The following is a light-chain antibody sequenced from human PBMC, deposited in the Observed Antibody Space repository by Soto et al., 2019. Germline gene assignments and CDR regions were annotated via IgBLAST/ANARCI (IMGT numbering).Light chain of an antibody. CDR1: QTISIY. V-gene: IGKV1-39*01. CDR3: QQSYDTSWT. CDR2: AAS. Sequence: DIQMTQSPSSLSASVGDRVTITCRASQTISIYLNWYQQKPGKAPKLLIYAASSLQSGVPSRFSGSGSGTDFTLTISSLQPEDFASYFCQQSYDTSWTFGQGTKVEIK. J-gene: IGKJ1*01.